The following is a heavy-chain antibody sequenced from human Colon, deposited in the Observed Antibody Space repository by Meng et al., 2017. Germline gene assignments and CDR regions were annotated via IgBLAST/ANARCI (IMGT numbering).Heavy chain of an antibody. D-gene: IGHD1-26*01. CDR3: AVGPWELDY. CDR2: VDYYWNI. CDR1: GGSVSSGSHY. V-gene: IGHV4-61*01. Sequence: QWQLQESGPGLVRPSETLSLTCNVPGGSVSSGSHYWSWIRQPPGKGLEFIAYVDYYWNINYNPSLNSRATVAIDTSKTQFSLKVTSVTAADTVVYYCAVGPWELDYWGQGILVTVSS. J-gene: IGHJ4*02.